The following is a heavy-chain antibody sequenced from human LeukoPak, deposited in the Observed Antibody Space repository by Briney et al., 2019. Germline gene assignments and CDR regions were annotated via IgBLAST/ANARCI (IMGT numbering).Heavy chain of an antibody. J-gene: IGHJ4*02. Sequence: TGVSLRLSCAASGFTFNNYAVSWVRQAPGKGLEWVAAISGNGNTYYADSVKGRFTISRDNSKNTGYLQMNSLRAEDTAVYYCVKGGQDCSPSTCYYDWGQGTLVTVSS. CDR2: ISGNGNT. CDR3: VKGGQDCSPSTCYYD. V-gene: IGHV3-23*01. D-gene: IGHD2-15*01. CDR1: GFTFNNYA.